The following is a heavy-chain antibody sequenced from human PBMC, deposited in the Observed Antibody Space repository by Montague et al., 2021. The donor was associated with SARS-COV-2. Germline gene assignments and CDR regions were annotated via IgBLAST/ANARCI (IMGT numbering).Heavy chain of an antibody. Sequence: SETLSLTCTFSGASRSTKNYYWGWLRQPPGKGLDWIGSISYSATSYSNPSLKSRVTMSVDTSRNQLSLNLSSVTVADTAVYYCARLGITLGGVIVIRYYFDFWGQGTLVTVSS. CDR2: ISYSATS. CDR3: ARLGITLGGVIVIRYYFDF. J-gene: IGHJ4*02. D-gene: IGHD3-16*02. V-gene: IGHV4-39*01. CDR1: GASRSTKNYY.